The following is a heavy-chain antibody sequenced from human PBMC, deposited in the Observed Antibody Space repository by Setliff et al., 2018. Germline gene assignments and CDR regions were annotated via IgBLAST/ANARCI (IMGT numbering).Heavy chain of an antibody. CDR2: INPSSGRT. Sequence: GASVKVSCKASGYTFTSHYMHWVRQAPGLGLEWMGTINPSSGRTSYAQKFQGRVTMTRDTSTSTVYMDKSSLRSEDTAVYYCARDVFPYHYEGAFDIWGQGTMVT. D-gene: IGHD3-22*01. V-gene: IGHV1-46*01. CDR3: ARDVFPYHYEGAFDI. J-gene: IGHJ3*02. CDR1: GYTFTSHY.